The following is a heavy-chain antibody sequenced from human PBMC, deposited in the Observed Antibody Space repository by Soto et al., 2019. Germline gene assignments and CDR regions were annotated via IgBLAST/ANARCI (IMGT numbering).Heavy chain of an antibody. CDR2: IKSKTDGGTT. J-gene: IGHJ4*02. Sequence: EVQLVESGGGLVKPGGSLRLSCAASGFTFSNSWMSWVRQAPGKGLEWVGRIKSKTDGGTTDYAAPVKGRFTISRDDSKNTLYLQMNSLKNEDTAVYYCTTDPVTPEDYIWGSSFDYWGQGTLVTVSS. CDR1: GFTFSNSW. D-gene: IGHD3-16*01. CDR3: TTDPVTPEDYIWGSSFDY. V-gene: IGHV3-15*01.